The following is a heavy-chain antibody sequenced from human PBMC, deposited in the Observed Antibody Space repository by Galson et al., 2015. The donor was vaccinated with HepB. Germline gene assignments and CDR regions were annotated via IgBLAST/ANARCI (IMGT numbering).Heavy chain of an antibody. D-gene: IGHD3-9*01. J-gene: IGHJ3*02. V-gene: IGHV3-7*03. Sequence: SLRLSCAASGFTFSSSWMNWVRQAPGKGLEWVANIKQDGSDKYYVDSVKGRFTVSRDNAKNSLYLQMNSLRAEDTAVYYCARFDILTGSGAFDIWGQGTMVTVSS. CDR1: GFTFSSSW. CDR2: IKQDGSDK. CDR3: ARFDILTGSGAFDI.